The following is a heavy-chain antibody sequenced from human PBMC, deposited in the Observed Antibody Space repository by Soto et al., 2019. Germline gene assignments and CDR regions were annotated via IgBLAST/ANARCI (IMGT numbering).Heavy chain of an antibody. V-gene: IGHV4-59*08. CDR2: IYYRGST. D-gene: IGHD3-16*01. CDR3: ASLWGWSVDY. CDR1: GGSISSYY. J-gene: IGHJ4*02. Sequence: QVQLQESGPGLVKPSETLSLTSTVSGGSISSYYWSWIRQPPGKGLEWIGYIYYRGSTNYNPSLKGRVSILVDTSKHQFSPKLSSVTAADTAVYYCASLWGWSVDYWGQGTLVTVSS.